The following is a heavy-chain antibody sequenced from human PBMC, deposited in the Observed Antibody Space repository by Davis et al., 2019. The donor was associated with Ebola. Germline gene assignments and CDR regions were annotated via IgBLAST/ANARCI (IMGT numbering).Heavy chain of an antibody. D-gene: IGHD6-13*01. CDR3: ARPAHLYSSSWYWFDP. Sequence: SCASSGFTFSSYSMNWVRQAPGKGLEWVSSISSSSSYIYYADSVKGRFTISRDNAKNSLYLQMNSLRAEDTAVYYCARPAHLYSSSWYWFDPWGQGTLVTVSS. J-gene: IGHJ5*02. V-gene: IGHV3-21*01. CDR1: GFTFSSYS. CDR2: ISSSSSYI.